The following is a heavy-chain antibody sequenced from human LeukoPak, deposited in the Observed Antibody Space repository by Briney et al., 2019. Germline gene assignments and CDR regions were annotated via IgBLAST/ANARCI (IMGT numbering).Heavy chain of an antibody. J-gene: IGHJ4*02. CDR1: GGSISSFY. V-gene: IGHV4-59*01. D-gene: IGHD6-19*01. CDR3: ARFPSAGTVDY. CDR2: IYHSGST. Sequence: PSETLSLTCTVSGGSISSFYWSWIRQPPGKGLEWIGYIYHSGSTNYNPSLKSRVTISVDTSKNQFSLKLSSVTAADTAVYYCARFPSAGTVDYWGQGTLVTVSS.